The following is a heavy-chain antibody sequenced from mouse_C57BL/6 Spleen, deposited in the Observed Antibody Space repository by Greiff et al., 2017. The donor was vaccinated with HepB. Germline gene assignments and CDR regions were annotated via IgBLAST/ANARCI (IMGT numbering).Heavy chain of an antibody. V-gene: IGHV1-80*01. CDR1: GYSFSSYW. CDR2: IYPGDGDT. CDR3: ARLGVLSGYFDV. Sequence: VQLQQSGAELVKPGASVKISCKASGYSFSSYWMNWVKQRPGKGLEWIGQIYPGDGDTNYNVKFKGKATLTADKSSSTAYMQLSSLTSEDSAVYFCARLGVLSGYFDVWGTGTTVTVSS. J-gene: IGHJ1*03.